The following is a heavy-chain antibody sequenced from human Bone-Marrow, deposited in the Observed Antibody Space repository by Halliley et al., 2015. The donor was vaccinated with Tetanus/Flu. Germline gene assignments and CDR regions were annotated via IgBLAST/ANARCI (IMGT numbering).Heavy chain of an antibody. D-gene: IGHD6-19*01. CDR2: IGGSGDLK. V-gene: IGHV3-23*01. CDR3: AKDREAGTPLFDD. Sequence: VWVSGIGGSGDLKFYSDSVKGRFTISRDNSKNTLYLQMNSLTAEDTAVYYCAKDREAGTPLFDDWGQGTLVTVSS. J-gene: IGHJ4*02.